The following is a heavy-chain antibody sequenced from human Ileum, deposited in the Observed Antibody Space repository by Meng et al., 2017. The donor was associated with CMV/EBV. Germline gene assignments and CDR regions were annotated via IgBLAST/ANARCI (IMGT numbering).Heavy chain of an antibody. J-gene: IGHJ6*02. CDR3: ASGTDGDNPRDSDHYDGMDV. Sequence: SETLSLTCTVSGGSISSYYWSWIRQPPGKGLEWIGYIYYSGSTNYNPSLKSRVTISVDTSKNQFSLKLSPVTAADTAVYYCASGTDGDNPRDSDHYDGMDVWGQGTTVTVSS. D-gene: IGHD5-24*01. V-gene: IGHV4-59*01. CDR2: IYYSGST. CDR1: GGSISSYY.